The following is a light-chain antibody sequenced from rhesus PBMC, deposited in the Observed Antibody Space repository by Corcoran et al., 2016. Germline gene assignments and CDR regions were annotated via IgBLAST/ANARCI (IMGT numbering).Light chain of an antibody. V-gene: IGLV2-32*02. CDR1: SSDIGAYNY. CDR3: SSYAGSNIYV. CDR2: EVS. Sequence: QAALPQPRSVSGSPGQSVTIFCIGTSSDIGAYNYVSWYQQHPVTAPKLLISEVSKRPSGVSDRFSGSKSGNTASLTISGLQAEDEADYYCSSYAGSNIYVFGAGTRLTVL. J-gene: IGLJ1*01.